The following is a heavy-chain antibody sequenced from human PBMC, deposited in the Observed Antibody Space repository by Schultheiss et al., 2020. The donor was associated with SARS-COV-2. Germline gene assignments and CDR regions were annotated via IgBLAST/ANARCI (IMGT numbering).Heavy chain of an antibody. J-gene: IGHJ4*02. CDR2: IYYSGST. V-gene: IGHV4-59*08. Sequence: SETLSLTCTVSGGSISSYYWSWIRQPPGKGLEWIGYIYYSGSTYYNPSLKSRVTISVDTSKNQFSLKLSSVTAADTAVYYCARVGYDSSGYYGLYFDYWGQGTLVTVSS. CDR1: GGSISSYY. D-gene: IGHD3-22*01. CDR3: ARVGYDSSGYYGLYFDY.